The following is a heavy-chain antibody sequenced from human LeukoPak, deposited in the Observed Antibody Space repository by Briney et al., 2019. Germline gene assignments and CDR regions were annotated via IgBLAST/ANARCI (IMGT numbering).Heavy chain of an antibody. CDR1: GYTFTNYW. D-gene: IGHD3-16*01. J-gene: IGHJ4*02. CDR3: ARRGIGFGDFYDY. CDR2: IDPGDSYI. Sequence: GESLRISCKGSGYTFTNYWITWVRQMPGKGLEWMGTIDPGDSYINYSPSLEGHVIMSTDKATNTAHLQWSSRKASDTGIYNCARRGIGFGDFYDYWGQGTPVTVSS. V-gene: IGHV5-10-1*01.